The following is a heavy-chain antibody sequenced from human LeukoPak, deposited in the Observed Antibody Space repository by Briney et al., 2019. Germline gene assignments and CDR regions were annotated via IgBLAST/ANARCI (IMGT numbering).Heavy chain of an antibody. J-gene: IGHJ4*02. CDR3: AVHDYGDYNPDY. D-gene: IGHD4-17*01. Sequence: SQTLSLTCTVSGGSISSGGYYWSWIRQPPGKGLEWIGYIYYSGSTYYNPSLKSRVTISVDTSKNQSSLKLSSVTAADTAVYYCAVHDYGDYNPDYWGQGTLVTVSS. CDR2: IYYSGST. CDR1: GGSISSGGYY. V-gene: IGHV4-30-4*08.